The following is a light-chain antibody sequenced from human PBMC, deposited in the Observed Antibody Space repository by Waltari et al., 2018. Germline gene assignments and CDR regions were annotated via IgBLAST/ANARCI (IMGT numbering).Light chain of an antibody. CDR3: CSYAGRYTWV. CDR2: DVD. Sequence: QSALTQPRSVSGSPGQSVTISCTGASSDVGSNNRVSWYQQPPGTAPKRIIHDVDKRPSGVPDRFSGSKSGNTASLTISGLQGEDEADYYCCSYAGRYTWVFGGGTKLTVL. V-gene: IGLV2-11*01. J-gene: IGLJ3*02. CDR1: SSDVGSNNR.